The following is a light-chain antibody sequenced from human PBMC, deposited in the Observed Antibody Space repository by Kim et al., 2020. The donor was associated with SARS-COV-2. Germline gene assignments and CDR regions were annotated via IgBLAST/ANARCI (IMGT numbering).Light chain of an antibody. CDR1: SSDVGGYNY. J-gene: IGLJ1*01. V-gene: IGLV2-14*01. CDR3: SSYTSSSTV. CDR2: DVS. Sequence: QSALTQPASVSGSPGQSITISCTGTSSDVGGYNYVSWYQQHPGKAPKLMIYDVSKRPSGVSNHFSGSKSGNTASLTISGLQAEDEADYYCSSYTSSSTVFGTGTKVTVL.